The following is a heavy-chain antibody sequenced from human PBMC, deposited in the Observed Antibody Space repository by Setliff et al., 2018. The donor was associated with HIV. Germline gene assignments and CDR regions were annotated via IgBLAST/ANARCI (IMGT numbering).Heavy chain of an antibody. J-gene: IGHJ6*03. CDR1: GFTFSSYE. D-gene: IGHD3-10*01. CDR3: ARDDHGALMGVIIRYYYMDV. CDR2: ISSSGITT. V-gene: IGHV3-48*03. Sequence: GSLRLSCAASGFTFSSYEMNWVRQAPGKGLEWVSYISSSGITTYYADSVKGRFTISRDNAKNSLYLQMNSLRAEDTAVYYCARDDHGALMGVIIRYYYMDVWGKGTTVTVSS.